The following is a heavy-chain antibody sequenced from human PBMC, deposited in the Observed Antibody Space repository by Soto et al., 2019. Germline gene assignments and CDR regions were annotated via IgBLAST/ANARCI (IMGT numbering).Heavy chain of an antibody. CDR1: GGTFSSYA. D-gene: IGHD6-13*01. J-gene: IGHJ5*02. CDR3: ARDVIAAAGYNWFDP. Sequence: ASVKVSCKASGGTFSSYAISWVRQAPGQGLEWMGGIIPIFGTANYAQKFQGRVTITADESTSTAYMELSSLRSEDTAVYYCARDVIAAAGYNWFDPWGQGTLVTVSS. CDR2: IIPIFGTA. V-gene: IGHV1-69*13.